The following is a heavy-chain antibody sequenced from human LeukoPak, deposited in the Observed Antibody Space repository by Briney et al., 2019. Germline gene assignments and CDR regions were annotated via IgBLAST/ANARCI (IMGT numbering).Heavy chain of an antibody. V-gene: IGHV3-30*03. Sequence: GRSLRLSCAASGFIFSSYGMRWVRQAPGKGLEWVAVISYDGSNKYYADSVKGRFTISRDNSKTTLYLQMNSLRAEDTAVYYCARQSCRGGSCFIDYWGQGTLVTVSS. D-gene: IGHD2-15*01. J-gene: IGHJ4*02. CDR3: ARQSCRGGSCFIDY. CDR1: GFIFSSYG. CDR2: ISYDGSNK.